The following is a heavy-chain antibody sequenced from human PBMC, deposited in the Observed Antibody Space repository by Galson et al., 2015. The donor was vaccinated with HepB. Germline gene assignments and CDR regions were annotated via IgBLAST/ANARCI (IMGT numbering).Heavy chain of an antibody. CDR2: INHSGGT. CDR3: ARGRYYDSSGYYYFDY. V-gene: IGHV4-34*01. CDR1: GGSFSGYY. J-gene: IGHJ4*02. Sequence: ETLSLTCAVYGGSFSGYYWSWIRQPPGKGLEWIGEINHSGGTNYNPSLKSRVTISVDTSKNQFSLKLSSVTAADTAVYYCARGRYYDSSGYYYFDYWGQGTLVTVSS. D-gene: IGHD3-22*01.